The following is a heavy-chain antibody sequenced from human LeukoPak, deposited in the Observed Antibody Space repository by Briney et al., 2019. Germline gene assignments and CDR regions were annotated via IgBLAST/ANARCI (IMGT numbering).Heavy chain of an antibody. Sequence: SETLSLTCAVYGGSFSGYYWSWIRQPPGKGLEWIGEINHSGSTNYNPSLKSRVTISVDTSKNQFSLKLSSETAADTAVYYCARIGYSGSHKHIDYWGQGTLVTVSS. J-gene: IGHJ4*02. CDR1: GGSFSGYY. V-gene: IGHV4-34*01. D-gene: IGHD1-26*01. CDR2: INHSGST. CDR3: ARIGYSGSHKHIDY.